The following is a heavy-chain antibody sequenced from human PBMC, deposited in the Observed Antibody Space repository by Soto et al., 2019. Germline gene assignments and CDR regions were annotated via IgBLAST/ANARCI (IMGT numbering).Heavy chain of an antibody. V-gene: IGHV1-69*01. J-gene: IGHJ5*01. CDR3: ARDLWWSYSFDS. CDR2: IIPVFGTA. Sequence: QVQLVQSGAEVKKPGSSVKVSCKASGGVFRNYAINWVRQAPGQGLEWMGGIIPVFGTADYPQKFQGRVTITADESTTTAYMELTSMKTEDTAVYFCARDLWWSYSFDSWGQVTLVTVAS. D-gene: IGHD1-26*01. CDR1: GGVFRNYA.